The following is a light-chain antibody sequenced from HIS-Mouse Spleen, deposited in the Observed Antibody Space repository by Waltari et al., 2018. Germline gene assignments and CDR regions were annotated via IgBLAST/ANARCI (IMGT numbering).Light chain of an antibody. Sequence: QSALTQPRSVSGSPGQSVTISCTGTSSDVGGYNYVSWYQQHPGKAPILMIYDFSKRPSWVPDRFAGSKSGNTASLTISGLQAEDEADYYCCSYAGSYTYVFGTGTKVTVL. CDR3: CSYAGSYTYV. CDR2: DFS. V-gene: IGLV2-11*01. J-gene: IGLJ1*01. CDR1: SSDVGGYNY.